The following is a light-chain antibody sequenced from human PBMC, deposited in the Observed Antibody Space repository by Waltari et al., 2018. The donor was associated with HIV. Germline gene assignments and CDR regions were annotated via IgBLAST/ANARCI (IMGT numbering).Light chain of an antibody. CDR1: QNVRTY. Sequence: EIVLTQSPATLSLSPGERATLSCRASQNVRTYLAWYQQKPGQAPRLLIYDASNRATGIPARFSGSGSGTDFTLTISSLEPEDFAVYYCQQRSNWPPPTFGQGTRLEIK. J-gene: IGKJ5*01. CDR3: QQRSNWPPPT. CDR2: DAS. V-gene: IGKV3-11*01.